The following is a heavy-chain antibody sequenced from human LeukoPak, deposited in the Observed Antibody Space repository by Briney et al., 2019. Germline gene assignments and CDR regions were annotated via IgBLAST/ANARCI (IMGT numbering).Heavy chain of an antibody. V-gene: IGHV3-23*01. D-gene: IGHD3-22*01. CDR2: TSGSGGST. CDR1: GFTFSSYA. J-gene: IGHJ3*02. Sequence: GGSLRLSCTASGFTFSSYAMSWVRQAPGKGLEWVSATSGSGGSTYYADSVKGRFTISRDNSKNTLYLQMNSLRAEDTAVYYCARDRWYYYDSSDYYHDAFDIWGQGTMVTVSS. CDR3: ARDRWYYYDSSDYYHDAFDI.